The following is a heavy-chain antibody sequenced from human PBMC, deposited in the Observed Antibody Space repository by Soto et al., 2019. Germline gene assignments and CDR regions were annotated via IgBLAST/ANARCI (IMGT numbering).Heavy chain of an antibody. J-gene: IGHJ4*02. CDR2: IMPVFGRP. CDR1: GGTFSKNT. Sequence: ASVKVSCKASGGTFSKNTIRWVRQAPGQGLEWLGGIMPVFGRPNYAQKFQGRVTITADEYTRTAYMELSRLKSDDPAVYYCARQFDYDTSGYYYAYWGQGTQVTVSS. D-gene: IGHD3-22*01. CDR3: ARQFDYDTSGYYYAY. V-gene: IGHV1-69*13.